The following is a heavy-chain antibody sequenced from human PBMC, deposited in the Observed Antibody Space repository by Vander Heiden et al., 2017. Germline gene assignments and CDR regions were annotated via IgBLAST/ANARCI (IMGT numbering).Heavy chain of an antibody. CDR1: GGSISSYF. V-gene: IGHV4-59*01. J-gene: IGHJ6*02. CDR2: IDNSGST. D-gene: IGHD2-2*01. Sequence: QLQLQESGPGLVKPSETLSLTCSVSGGSISSYFRSWIRQPPGKGLEWIGYIDNSGSTDYNPSLKSRVTISRDTSKNQVSLKLNAVTAADTAVYYCVRDRFVAVPTAAQHYYGMDVWGQGTTVTVSS. CDR3: VRDRFVAVPTAAQHYYGMDV.